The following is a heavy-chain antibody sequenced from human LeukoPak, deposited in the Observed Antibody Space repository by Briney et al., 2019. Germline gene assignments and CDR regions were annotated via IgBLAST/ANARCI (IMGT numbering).Heavy chain of an antibody. CDR3: ARGLSAGRPRRFDS. Sequence: GASVKVSCKASGFTFTSYNIYWVRQAPGQGLECLGWMNPNSGSTDYAQKFQGRVTMTRNTSINTAYMELSSLRSEDTAVYFCARGLSAGRPRRFDSWGQGSLVTVSS. CDR1: GFTFTSYN. J-gene: IGHJ5*01. V-gene: IGHV1-8*01. D-gene: IGHD6-6*01. CDR2: MNPNSGST.